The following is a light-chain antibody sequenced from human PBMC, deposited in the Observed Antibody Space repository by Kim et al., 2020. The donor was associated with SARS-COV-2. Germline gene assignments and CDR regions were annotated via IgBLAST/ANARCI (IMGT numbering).Light chain of an antibody. CDR1: RSNIGSNV. Sequence: QSVLTQPPSASGTPGQRVTISCSGSRSNIGSNVVNWYQQLPGTAPKLLIYSNDYRPSGVPDRFSGSKSGTSASLDISGLQSEDEADYYCAAWDDSPNGSVFGGGTQLTVL. V-gene: IGLV1-44*01. CDR3: AAWDDSPNGSV. CDR2: SND. J-gene: IGLJ3*02.